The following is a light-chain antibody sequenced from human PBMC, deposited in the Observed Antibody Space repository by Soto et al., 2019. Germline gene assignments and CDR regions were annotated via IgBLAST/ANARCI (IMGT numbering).Light chain of an antibody. J-gene: IGKJ1*01. V-gene: IGKV1-5*01. Sequence: DIQMTQSPSTLSASVGDRVTITCRASQSISSWLAWYQQKPGKAPKLLIYDASSLESGVPSRFSCSGSGTEFTLTISSLQPDDFATYYCQQYNSYPWTFGQGTTVDIK. CDR2: DAS. CDR1: QSISSW. CDR3: QQYNSYPWT.